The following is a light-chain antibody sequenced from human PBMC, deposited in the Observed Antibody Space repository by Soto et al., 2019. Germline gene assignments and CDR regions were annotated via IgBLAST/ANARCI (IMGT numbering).Light chain of an antibody. CDR2: KAS. V-gene: IGKV1-5*03. Sequence: DIQMTQSPSTLSASVVDRVTITCLARQSSSSWLAWYQQKPGKAPNLLIHKASHLESGVPSRFSGSGSGTDFTLTISSLEPEDFAVYYCQQRYRWPPITFGQGTKVDI. CDR3: QQRYRWPPIT. CDR1: QSSSSW. J-gene: IGKJ1*01.